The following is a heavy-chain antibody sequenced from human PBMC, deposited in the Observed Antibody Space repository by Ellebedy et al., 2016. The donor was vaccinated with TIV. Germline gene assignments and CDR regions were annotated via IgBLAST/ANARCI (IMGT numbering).Heavy chain of an antibody. D-gene: IGHD3-22*01. CDR3: ARGHYESSGYYYFDY. CDR2: IKQSAGST. Sequence: AASVKVSCKASGYTFTNYYMHWVRQAPGQGLEWMGIIKQSAGSTTYAQKFQGRVTMTRDTSTSTAYMELSSLRSEDTAVYYCARGHYESSGYYYFDYWGQGTLVTVSS. CDR1: GYTFTNYY. J-gene: IGHJ4*02. V-gene: IGHV1-46*01.